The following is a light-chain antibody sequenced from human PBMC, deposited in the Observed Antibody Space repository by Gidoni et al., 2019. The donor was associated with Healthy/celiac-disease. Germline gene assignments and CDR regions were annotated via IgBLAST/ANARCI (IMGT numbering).Light chain of an antibody. CDR3: QQYDNLLFT. Sequence: DIQMTPSPSSLSASVGDTVTITCQASHDISNYLNWYQQKPGKAPKLLIYDAFNLQTGVPSRFSGSGSGTDFTFTISSLQPEDIATYYCQQYDNLLFTFGPGTKVDIK. V-gene: IGKV1-33*01. CDR2: DAF. J-gene: IGKJ3*01. CDR1: HDISNY.